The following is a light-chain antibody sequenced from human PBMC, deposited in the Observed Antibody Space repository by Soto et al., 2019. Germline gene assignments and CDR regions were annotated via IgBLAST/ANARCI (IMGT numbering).Light chain of an antibody. CDR1: TSNIGSYT. J-gene: IGLJ3*02. CDR3: AAWDDSLNGPV. CDR2: SNN. Sequence: QAVVTQPPSASGTPGQRVTISCSGSTSNIGSYTVNWYQQLPGTAPKLLIYSNNQRPSGVPDRFSGSKSGTSASLAISGLQSEDEADYHCAAWDDSLNGPVFGGGTKLTVL. V-gene: IGLV1-44*01.